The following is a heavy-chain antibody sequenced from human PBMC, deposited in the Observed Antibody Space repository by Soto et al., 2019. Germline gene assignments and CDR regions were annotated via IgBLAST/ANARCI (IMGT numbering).Heavy chain of an antibody. V-gene: IGHV3-7*01. CDR2: LNPGGSAK. CDR1: GFTFSSYW. J-gene: IGHJ4*02. Sequence: GGSLRLSCAASGFTFSSYWMSWVRQAPGKGLEWVASLNPGGSAKYYVDSVKGRFTISRDNAKNSLYLQMNSLRAEDTAVYYCADADSYWGQGTLVTVSS. CDR3: ADADSY. D-gene: IGHD3-3*01.